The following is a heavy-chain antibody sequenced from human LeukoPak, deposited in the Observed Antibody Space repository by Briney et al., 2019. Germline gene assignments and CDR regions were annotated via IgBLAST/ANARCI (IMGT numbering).Heavy chain of an antibody. V-gene: IGHV1-69*04. CDR3: ARDSTGYYGSGSPY. Sequence: GSSVKVSCKASGGTFSSYAISWVRQAPGQGLEWMGRIIPFLGIANYAQKFQGRVTITADKSTSTAYMELSSLRSEDTAVYYCARDSTGYYGSGSPYWGQGTLVTVSS. CDR2: IIPFLGIA. J-gene: IGHJ4*02. CDR1: GGTFSSYA. D-gene: IGHD3-10*01.